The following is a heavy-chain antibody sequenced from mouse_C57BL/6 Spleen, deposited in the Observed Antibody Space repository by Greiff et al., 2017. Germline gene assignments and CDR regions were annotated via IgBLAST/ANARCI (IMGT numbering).Heavy chain of an antibody. D-gene: IGHD2-5*01. CDR1: GFTFSSYA. J-gene: IGHJ4*01. Sequence: DVKLVESGGGLVKPGGSLKLSCAASGFTFSSYAMSWVRQTPEKRLEWVATISDGGSYTYYPDNVKGRFTISRDNAKNNLYLQMSHLKSEDTAMYYCAREVYSNYVGAMDYWGQGTSVTVAS. V-gene: IGHV5-4*01. CDR2: ISDGGSYT. CDR3: AREVYSNYVGAMDY.